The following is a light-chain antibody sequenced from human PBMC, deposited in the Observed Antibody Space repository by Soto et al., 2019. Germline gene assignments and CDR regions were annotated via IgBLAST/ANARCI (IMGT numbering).Light chain of an antibody. CDR2: EVS. Sequence: QSVLTQPPSASGSLGQSVTISCTGSSSDVGGYNFVSWFQQHPGKAPKLMIYEVSKRPSGVPDRFSGSKSGNTASLTVSVLQSEDEADYYCSSYRSTSVYVFGTGTKVTVL. V-gene: IGLV2-8*01. CDR1: SSDVGGYNF. CDR3: SSYRSTSVYV. J-gene: IGLJ1*01.